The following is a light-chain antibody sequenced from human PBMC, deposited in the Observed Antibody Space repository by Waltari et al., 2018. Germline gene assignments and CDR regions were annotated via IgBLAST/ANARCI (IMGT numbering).Light chain of an antibody. CDR2: STD. CDR3: EAWDDRLTGRV. Sequence: QSGLTQPPSVSGTPGQRVTISCSGRSSNIGVNIVNWYQLFPGTAPKLLIYSTDQRPAGVPDRFSGSKSGTSASLAISWLQAEDEADYYCEAWDDRLTGRVFGTGTKVTVL. CDR1: SSNIGVNI. J-gene: IGLJ1*01. V-gene: IGLV1-44*01.